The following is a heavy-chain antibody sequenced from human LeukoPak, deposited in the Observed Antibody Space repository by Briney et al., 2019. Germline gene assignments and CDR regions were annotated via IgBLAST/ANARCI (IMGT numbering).Heavy chain of an antibody. CDR3: VKEGVVVAAAVYYYYYGMDV. D-gene: IGHD2-15*01. J-gene: IGHJ6*02. Sequence: GGSLRLSCSASGFTFSSYAMHWVRQASGKGLEYVSAISSNGGSTYYADSVKGRFTISRDNSKNTLYLQMSSLRAEDTAVYYCVKEGVVVAAAVYYYYYGMDVWGQGTTVTVSS. V-gene: IGHV3-64D*06. CDR2: ISSNGGST. CDR1: GFTFSSYA.